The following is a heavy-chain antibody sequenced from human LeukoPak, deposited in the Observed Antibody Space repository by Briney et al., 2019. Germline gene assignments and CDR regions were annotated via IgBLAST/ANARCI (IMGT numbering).Heavy chain of an antibody. CDR1: GFTFSSYS. J-gene: IGHJ4*02. CDR2: ISSSSSNI. Sequence: GGSLRLSCAASGFTFSSYSMNWVRQAPGKGLEWVSSISSSSSNIYYADSVKGRFTISRDNAKNSLYLQMNSLRAADTAVYYCARLRTGSYVSSWGQGTLVTVSS. D-gene: IGHD3-10*01. CDR3: ARLRTGSYVSS. V-gene: IGHV3-21*04.